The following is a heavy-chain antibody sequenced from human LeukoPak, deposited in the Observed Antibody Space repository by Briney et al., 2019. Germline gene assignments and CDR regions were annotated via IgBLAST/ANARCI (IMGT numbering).Heavy chain of an antibody. CDR1: GFTFSSYA. Sequence: GGSVRLSCAASGFTFSSYAMRWVRQAPGKGLEGVSAISAGGGSTYYADSVKGRFTISRDNSKNTLYLQMNSLRAEDTAVYYCAKDHVNWNADKIDYWGQGTLVTVSS. CDR2: ISAGGGST. J-gene: IGHJ4*02. CDR3: AKDHVNWNADKIDY. D-gene: IGHD1-1*01. V-gene: IGHV3-23*01.